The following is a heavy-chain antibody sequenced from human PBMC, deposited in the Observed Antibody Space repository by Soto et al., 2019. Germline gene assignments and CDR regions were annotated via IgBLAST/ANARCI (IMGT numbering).Heavy chain of an antibody. CDR1: GFTFNTYP. V-gene: IGHV3-23*01. CDR3: ARGDYYGSATSDYYFDF. J-gene: IGHJ4*02. CDR2: ISSTAGRTS. D-gene: IGHD3-10*01. Sequence: EVQLLQSGGGFRPPGGSVRLSCATSGFTFNTYPMTWVRQAPGKGLEWVASISSTAGRTSSYADSVKGRFAIARDFSDNSVYLEMNNLRVDDTAVYFCARGDYYGSATSDYYFDFWGQGTLVTVSS.